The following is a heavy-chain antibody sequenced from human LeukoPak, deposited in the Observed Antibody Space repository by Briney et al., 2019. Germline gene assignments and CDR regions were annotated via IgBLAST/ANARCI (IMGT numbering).Heavy chain of an antibody. CDR1: GGSFSGYY. J-gene: IGHJ4*02. D-gene: IGHD6-19*01. V-gene: IGHV4-34*01. CDR3: ARYSSGWYGLEPRGGLGY. Sequence: SETLSLTCAVYGGSFSGYYWSWIRQPPGKGLEWIGEINHSGSTNYNPSLKSRVTISVDTSKNQFSLKLSSVTAADTAVYYCARYSSGWYGLEPRGGLGYWGQGTLVTASS. CDR2: INHSGST.